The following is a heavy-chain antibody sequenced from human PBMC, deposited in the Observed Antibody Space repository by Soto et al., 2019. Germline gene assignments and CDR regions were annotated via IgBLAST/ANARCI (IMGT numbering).Heavy chain of an antibody. CDR2: ITAGGGST. CDR3: AKDSSTVVYCIDY. D-gene: IGHD2-21*02. Sequence: VQLLESGGGLVQPGGSLRLSCAASGFTFSSYAMSWVRQAPGKGLEWVSSITAGGGSTYYADSVKGRFTISRDNSKNTLYLQMNSLRAEDTAVYYCAKDSSTVVYCIDYWGQGTLVTVSS. J-gene: IGHJ4*02. CDR1: GFTFSSYA. V-gene: IGHV3-23*01.